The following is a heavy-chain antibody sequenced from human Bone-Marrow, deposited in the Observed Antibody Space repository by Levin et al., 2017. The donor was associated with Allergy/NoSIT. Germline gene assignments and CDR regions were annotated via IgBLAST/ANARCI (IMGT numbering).Heavy chain of an antibody. CDR1: GGSFPGYF. Sequence: SQTLSLTCAVDGGSFPGYFWTWLRQPPGKGLEWIGEINHSGSTKYNPSLTSRVTISVDTSKKEFSLNLSSVTAADTAVFYCARGGRWSFSYYFDYWGQGTRVTVSS. CDR3: ARGGRWSFSYYFDY. D-gene: IGHD3-10*01. V-gene: IGHV4-34*01. J-gene: IGHJ4*02. CDR2: INHSGST.